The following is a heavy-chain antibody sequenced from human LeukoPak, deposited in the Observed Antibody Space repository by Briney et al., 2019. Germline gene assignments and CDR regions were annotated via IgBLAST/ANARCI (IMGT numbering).Heavy chain of an antibody. CDR3: ARDDIVATPAYAFDI. V-gene: IGHV4-59*04. CDR2: IDYSGNT. J-gene: IGHJ3*02. D-gene: IGHD5-12*01. Sequence: SETLSLTCTVSGASISSYYWSWIRQPPGKGLEWIGNIDYSGNTYYNPSLKSRVTVSVDTSKNQFSLKVSSVTAADTAVYYCARDDIVATPAYAFDIWGQGTMVTVSS. CDR1: GASISSYY.